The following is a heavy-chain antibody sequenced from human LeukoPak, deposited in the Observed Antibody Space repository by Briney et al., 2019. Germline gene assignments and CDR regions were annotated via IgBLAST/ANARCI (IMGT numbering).Heavy chain of an antibody. CDR3: TTDLLNDYVWGRSYYGMDV. D-gene: IGHD3-16*01. J-gene: IGHJ6*02. Sequence: ASVKVSCKASGYTFTDYYMHWVRQAPGQGLEWMGIINPSGGSTSYAQKFQGRVTMTRDTSTSTVYMELSSLRSEDTAVYYCTTDLLNDYVWGRSYYGMDVWGQGTTVTVSS. V-gene: IGHV1-46*01. CDR2: INPSGGST. CDR1: GYTFTDYY.